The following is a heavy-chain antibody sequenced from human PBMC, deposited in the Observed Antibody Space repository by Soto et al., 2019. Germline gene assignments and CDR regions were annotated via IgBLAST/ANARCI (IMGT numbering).Heavy chain of an antibody. J-gene: IGHJ4*02. V-gene: IGHV3-23*01. D-gene: IGHD1-7*01. CDR1: GFAFSTFP. CDR3: TRGARYNWNYAPLDY. CDR2: ISGSSGEK. Sequence: EVQLLESGGGLVQPGGSLRLSCAASGFAFSTFPMNWVRQAPGKGLEWVSTISGSSGEKYYAASVKGRFTISRDNSKNTLYLQMISLRAEDTAVYYCTRGARYNWNYAPLDYWGQGTLVTVSS.